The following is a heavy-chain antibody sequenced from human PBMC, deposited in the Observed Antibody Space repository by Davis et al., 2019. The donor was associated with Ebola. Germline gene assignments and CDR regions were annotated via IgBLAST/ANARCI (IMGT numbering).Heavy chain of an antibody. J-gene: IGHJ4*02. CDR3: AREVGETKLDQ. CDR1: AGTFISYT. Sequence: SAKVSCNASAGTFISYTITWVRQAPGQGLEWMGWVIPVFGTTNYAQKFQGRVTLTADESTSTAYMELTNLRSDDTAVYYCAREVGETKLDQWGQGTLVTVSS. CDR2: VIPVFGTT. V-gene: IGHV1-69*13. D-gene: IGHD1-26*01.